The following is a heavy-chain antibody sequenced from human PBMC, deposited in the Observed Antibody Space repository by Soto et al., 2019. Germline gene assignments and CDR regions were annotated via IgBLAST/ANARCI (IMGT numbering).Heavy chain of an antibody. CDR3: ASGHGIAAAGRPDYFDY. V-gene: IGHV1-3*01. Sequence: ASVKVSCKASGYTFTSYAMHWVRQAPGQRLEWMGWINAGNGNTKYSQKFQGRVTITRDTSASTAYMELSSLRSEDTAVYYCASGHGIAAAGRPDYFDYWGKGTLVTVSS. CDR2: INAGNGNT. J-gene: IGHJ4*02. CDR1: GYTFTSYA. D-gene: IGHD6-13*01.